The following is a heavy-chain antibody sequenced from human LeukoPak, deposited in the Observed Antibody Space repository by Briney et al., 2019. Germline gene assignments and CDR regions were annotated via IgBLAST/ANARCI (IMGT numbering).Heavy chain of an antibody. CDR2: IYYSGST. Sequence: PSETLSLTCTVSGGSISSYYWSWIRQPPGKGLEWIGYIYYSGSTNYNPSLKSRATISVDTSKNQFSLKLSSVTAADTAVYYCARVGYYYDSSGYLTQNAFDIWGQGTMVTVSS. J-gene: IGHJ3*02. D-gene: IGHD3-22*01. CDR3: ARVGYYYDSSGYLTQNAFDI. V-gene: IGHV4-59*01. CDR1: GGSISSYY.